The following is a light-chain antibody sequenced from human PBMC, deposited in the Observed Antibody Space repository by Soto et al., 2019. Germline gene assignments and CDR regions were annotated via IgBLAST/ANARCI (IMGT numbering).Light chain of an antibody. CDR1: SSDVGNYNY. CDR2: DVV. J-gene: IGLJ2*01. V-gene: IGLV2-11*01. Sequence: QSALTQPRSVSGSPGQSVTISCTGSSSDVGNYNYVSWYQQHPGKVPKLMIYDVVKRPSGVPDRFSGSKSGNTASLTISGLEDEDEASYYCHSNAGIFALFGEGTKVTVL. CDR3: HSNAGIFAL.